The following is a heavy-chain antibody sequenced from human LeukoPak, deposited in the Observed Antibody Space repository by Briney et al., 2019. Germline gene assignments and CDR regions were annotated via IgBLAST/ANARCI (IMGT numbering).Heavy chain of an antibody. CDR1: GGSISGHY. CDR2: IHYSGRP. J-gene: IGHJ6*02. CDR3: ARFGVDYDMDV. V-gene: IGHV4-59*11. Sequence: SETLSLTCSLSGGSISGHYWNWIRQPPGKGLEWIGQIHYSGRPDYNPSLKSRITLSVDTSKNQISLKLSSVTAADTAVYYCARFGVDYDMDVWGQGTTVTVSS. D-gene: IGHD3-3*01.